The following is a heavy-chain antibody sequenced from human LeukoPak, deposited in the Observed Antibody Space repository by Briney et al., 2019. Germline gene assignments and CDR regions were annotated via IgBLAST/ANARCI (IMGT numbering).Heavy chain of an antibody. J-gene: IGHJ5*02. CDR3: GKDLSLGQDNWFDP. CDR1: GGSINNYY. Sequence: PSETLSLTCTVSGGSINNYYWNWIRQPAGKGLEWIGRIYASGSTYYNPSLKSRVTMSVDTSKNQFSLKLSSVTAADTAVYYCGKDLSLGQDNWFDPWGQGTLVTVSS. D-gene: IGHD2-15*01. CDR2: IYASGST. V-gene: IGHV4-4*07.